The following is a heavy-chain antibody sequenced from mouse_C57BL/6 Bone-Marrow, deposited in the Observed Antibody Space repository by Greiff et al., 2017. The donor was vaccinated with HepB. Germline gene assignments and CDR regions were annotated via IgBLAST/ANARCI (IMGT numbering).Heavy chain of an antibody. D-gene: IGHD1-1*01. V-gene: IGHV1-78*01. J-gene: IGHJ4*01. CDR2: IYPRDGST. CDR3: ARWDYGSSLYYAMDY. CDR1: GYTFTDHT. Sequence: VQLQQSDAELVKPGASVKISCKVSGYTFTDHTIHWMKQRPEQGLEWIGYIYPRDGSTKYNEKFKGKATLTADKSSSTAYMQLNSLTSEDSAVYFCARWDYGSSLYYAMDYWGQGTSVTVSS.